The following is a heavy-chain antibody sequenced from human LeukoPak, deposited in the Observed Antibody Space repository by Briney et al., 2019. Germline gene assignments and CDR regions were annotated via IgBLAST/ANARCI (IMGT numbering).Heavy chain of an antibody. CDR2: IYTSGST. CDR1: GGSISSYY. J-gene: IGHJ5*02. D-gene: IGHD2-2*02. CDR3: ASGWGYCSSTSCYKGFDP. Sequence: SETLSLTCTVSGGSISSYYWSWIRQPAGKGLEWIGRIYTSGSTNYNPSLKSRVTMSVDTSKNQFSLKLSSVTAADTAVYYCASGWGYCSSTSCYKGFDPWGQGTLVTVSS. V-gene: IGHV4-4*07.